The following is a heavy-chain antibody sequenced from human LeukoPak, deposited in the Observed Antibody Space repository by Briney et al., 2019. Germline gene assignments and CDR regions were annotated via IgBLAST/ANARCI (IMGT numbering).Heavy chain of an antibody. D-gene: IGHD2-2*01. CDR2: IIPIFGTA. J-gene: IGHJ5*02. Sequence: ASVKVSCKASVGTFSSYAISWVRQAPGQGREWMGGIIPIFGTANYAQKFQGRVTITADESTSTAYMELSSLRSEDTAVYYCARDIVVVPAAIPRSWFDPWGQGTLVTVSS. V-gene: IGHV1-69*13. CDR1: VGTFSSYA. CDR3: ARDIVVVPAAIPRSWFDP.